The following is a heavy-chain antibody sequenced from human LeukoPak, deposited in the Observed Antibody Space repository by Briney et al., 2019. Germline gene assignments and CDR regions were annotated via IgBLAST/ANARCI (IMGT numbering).Heavy chain of an antibody. CDR2: INHSGST. V-gene: IGHV4-34*01. Sequence: PSETLSLTCAVYGGSFRGHYWSWIRQPPGKGLEWIGEINHSGSTNYNPSFKSRVTISVDTSKNQFSLKLSSVTAADTAVYYCARDGTWRAFDIWGQGTMVTVSS. D-gene: IGHD3-3*01. J-gene: IGHJ3*02. CDR3: ARDGTWRAFDI. CDR1: GGSFRGHY.